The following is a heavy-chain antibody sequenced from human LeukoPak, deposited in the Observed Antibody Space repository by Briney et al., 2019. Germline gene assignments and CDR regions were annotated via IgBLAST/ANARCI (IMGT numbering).Heavy chain of an antibody. CDR2: IYYSGST. Sequence: PSETLSLTCTVSGGSISSSSYYWGWIRQPPGKGLEWIGSIYYSGSTYYNPSLKSRVTISVDTSKNQFSLKLSSVTAADTAVYYCARFGYSSLSHFDYWGRGTLVTVSS. J-gene: IGHJ4*02. V-gene: IGHV4-39*07. D-gene: IGHD6-13*01. CDR3: ARFGYSSLSHFDY. CDR1: GGSISSSSYY.